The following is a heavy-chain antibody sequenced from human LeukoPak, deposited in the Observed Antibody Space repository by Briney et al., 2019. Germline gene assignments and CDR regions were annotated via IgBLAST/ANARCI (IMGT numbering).Heavy chain of an antibody. D-gene: IGHD6-13*01. CDR2: ISSSSSTI. CDR3: PRAPKPGYSSSWYHFDY. Sequence: GGSLRLSCAASGFTFSSYSMNWVRQAPGKGLEWVSYISSSSSTIYYADSVKGRFTISRDNAKKSLYLQMNSLRAKETPVYYWPRAPKPGYSSSWYHFDYWGQGTLVTVS. J-gene: IGHJ4*02. CDR1: GFTFSSYS. V-gene: IGHV3-48*04.